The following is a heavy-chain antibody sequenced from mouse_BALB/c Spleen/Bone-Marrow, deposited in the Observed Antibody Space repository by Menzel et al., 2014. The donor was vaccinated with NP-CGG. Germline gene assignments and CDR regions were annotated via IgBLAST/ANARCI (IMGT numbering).Heavy chain of an antibody. CDR2: IYPGSGST. V-gene: IGHV1S22*01. CDR3: TRSPITTVVDETMDY. Sequence: LQQSGSELVRPGASVKLSCKASGYTFTSYWMHWVKQRPGQGPEWIGNIYPGSGSTNYDEKFKSKATLTVDTSSSSAYMQLSSLTSEDSAVYYCTRSPITTVVDETMDYWGQGTSVIVSS. D-gene: IGHD1-1*01. J-gene: IGHJ4*01. CDR1: GYTFTSYW.